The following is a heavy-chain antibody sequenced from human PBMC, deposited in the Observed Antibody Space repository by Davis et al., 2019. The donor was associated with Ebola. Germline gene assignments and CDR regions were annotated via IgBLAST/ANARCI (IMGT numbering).Heavy chain of an antibody. J-gene: IGHJ6*04. V-gene: IGHV3-30*18. CDR2: ISYDGSNK. D-gene: IGHD3-16*01. Sequence: GGFLRLSCAASGFTFSSYGMHWVRQAPGKGLEWVAVISYDGSNKYYADSVKGRFTISRDNSKNTLYLQMNSLRAEDTAVYYCAKGDYRDPYYYYGMDVWGKGTTVTVSS. CDR1: GFTFSSYG. CDR3: AKGDYRDPYYYYGMDV.